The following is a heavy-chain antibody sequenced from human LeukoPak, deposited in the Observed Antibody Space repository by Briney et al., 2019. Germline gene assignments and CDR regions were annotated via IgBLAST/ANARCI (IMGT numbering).Heavy chain of an antibody. CDR3: ARGRTPLLRAYYYYYYMDV. J-gene: IGHJ6*03. CDR1: GESFSGYY. CDR2: INHSGST. V-gene: IGHV4-34*01. D-gene: IGHD2/OR15-2a*01. Sequence: SETLSLTCALYGESFSGYYWSWIRQPPGKGLEWIGEINHSGSTNYNPSLKSRVTISVDTSKNQFSLKLSSVTAADTAVYYCARGRTPLLRAYYYYYYMDVWGKGTTVTVSS.